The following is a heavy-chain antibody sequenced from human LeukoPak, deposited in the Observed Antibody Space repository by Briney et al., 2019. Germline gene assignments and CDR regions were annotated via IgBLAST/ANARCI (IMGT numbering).Heavy chain of an antibody. Sequence: SQSLSLTCAISGDSVSSNSAAWTWIRQSPSRGLEWLGRTYYRSKWYNDYAVSVKSRITINPDTSKNQFSLQLNSVTPEDTAVYYCARGGAAAARRRAFDIWGQGTMVTVSS. D-gene: IGHD6-13*01. V-gene: IGHV6-1*01. CDR1: GDSVSSNSAA. CDR3: ARGGAAAARRRAFDI. CDR2: TYYRSKWYN. J-gene: IGHJ3*02.